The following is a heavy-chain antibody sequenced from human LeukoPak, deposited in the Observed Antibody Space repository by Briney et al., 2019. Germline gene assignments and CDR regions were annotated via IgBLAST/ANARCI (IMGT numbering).Heavy chain of an antibody. CDR1: GGSISSYY. CDR2: IYTSGST. J-gene: IGHJ4*02. D-gene: IGHD3-3*01. CDR3: ARDVGDFWSGYPSDYFDY. V-gene: IGHV4-4*07. Sequence: ASQTLSLTCTVSGGSISSYYWSWIRQPAGKGLEWIGRIYTSGSTNYNPSLKSRVTMSVDTSKNQFSLKLSSVTAADTAVYYCARDVGDFWSGYPSDYFDYWGQGTLVTVSS.